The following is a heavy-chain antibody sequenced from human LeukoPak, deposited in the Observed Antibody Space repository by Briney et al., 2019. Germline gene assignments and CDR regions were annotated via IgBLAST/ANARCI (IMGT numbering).Heavy chain of an antibody. CDR3: ARGALYDSSGYQFDY. Sequence: PGGSLRLSCAASGFTFSSYGMHWVRQAPGKGLEWVAFIRYDGSNKYYADSVKGRFTTSRDNSKNTLYLQMNSLRAEDTAVYYCARGALYDSSGYQFDYWGQGTLVTVSS. D-gene: IGHD3-22*01. V-gene: IGHV3-30*02. J-gene: IGHJ4*02. CDR2: IRYDGSNK. CDR1: GFTFSSYG.